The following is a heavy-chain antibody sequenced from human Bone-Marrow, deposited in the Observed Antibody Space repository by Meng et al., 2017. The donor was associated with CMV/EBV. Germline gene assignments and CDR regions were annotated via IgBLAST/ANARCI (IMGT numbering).Heavy chain of an antibody. V-gene: IGHV1-69*05. CDR2: IIPIFGTA. CDR1: GGTFSSYA. CDR3: ARGRLYCSSTSCYPQAFDI. D-gene: IGHD2-2*01. Sequence: SVKVSCKASGGTFSSYAISWVRQAPGQGLEWMGGIIPIFGTANYAQKFQGRVTITTDESTGTAYMELSSLRSEDTAVYYCARGRLYCSSTSCYPQAFDIWGQGTMVTGSS. J-gene: IGHJ3*02.